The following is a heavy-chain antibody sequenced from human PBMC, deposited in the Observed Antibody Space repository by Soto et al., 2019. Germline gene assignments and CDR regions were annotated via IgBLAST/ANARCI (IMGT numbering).Heavy chain of an antibody. Sequence: QVQLVESGGGVVQPGRSLRLSCAASGFTFSSYGMHWVRQAPGKGLEWVAVILYDGSNKYYADSVKGRFTISRDNSKNTLYLQMNSLRAEDTAVYYCATQIVGRNYYYDMDVWGQGTTVTVSS. V-gene: IGHV3-30*03. D-gene: IGHD3-22*01. CDR2: ILYDGSNK. CDR1: GFTFSSYG. CDR3: ATQIVGRNYYYDMDV. J-gene: IGHJ6*02.